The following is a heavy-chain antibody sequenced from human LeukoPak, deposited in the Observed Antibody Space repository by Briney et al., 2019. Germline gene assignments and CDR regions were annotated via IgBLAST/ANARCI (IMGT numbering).Heavy chain of an antibody. D-gene: IGHD6-13*01. CDR3: VRGEGIFDC. CDR2: ISSSGNYI. Sequence: GGSLRLSCAASGFIFSSYSMTWVRQAPGKGPEWVSCISSSGNYIYYADSVKGRFTISRDNAKNSLSLQMNSLRAEDTAMYYCVRGEGIFDCWGQGTLVTVSS. V-gene: IGHV3-21*01. J-gene: IGHJ4*02. CDR1: GFIFSSYS.